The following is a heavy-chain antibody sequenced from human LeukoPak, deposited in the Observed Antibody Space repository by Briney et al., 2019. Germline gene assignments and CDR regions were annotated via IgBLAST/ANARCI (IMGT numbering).Heavy chain of an antibody. D-gene: IGHD6-19*01. CDR2: IYSGGTT. CDR1: GFTVSTNC. V-gene: IGHV3-53*01. CDR3: AKASRQAAVASPLDY. J-gene: IGHJ4*02. Sequence: PGGSLRLSCAASGFTVSTNCMTWVRQAPGKGLEWVSTIYSGGTTYYADSVKGRFTISRDNSKDTLFLQMNSLKADDTALYYCAKASRQAAVASPLDYWGQGSLVTVSS.